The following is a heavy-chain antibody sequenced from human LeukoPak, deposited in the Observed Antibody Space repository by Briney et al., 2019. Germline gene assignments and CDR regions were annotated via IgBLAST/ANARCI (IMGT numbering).Heavy chain of an antibody. CDR2: ISSGGDII. J-gene: IGHJ4*02. V-gene: IGHV3-11*04. CDR1: GFTFTDHY. D-gene: IGHD3-10*01. Sequence: GGSLRLSCAASGFTFTDHYMSWVRQAPGKGLEWVSYISSGGDIIYYADSVKGRFTASRDNAKNSLYLQMNSLRAEDTAVYYCAREGGGSGSYYNPFDYWGQGTLVTVSS. CDR3: AREGGGSGSYYNPFDY.